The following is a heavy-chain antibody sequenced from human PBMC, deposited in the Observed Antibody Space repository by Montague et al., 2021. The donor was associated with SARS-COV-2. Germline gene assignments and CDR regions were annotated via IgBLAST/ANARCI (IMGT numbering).Heavy chain of an antibody. CDR1: GGSISSISYY. D-gene: IGHD2-2*01. V-gene: IGHV4-39*01. J-gene: IGHJ5*02. CDR3: ARHGDQLLLEYWFDP. Sequence: SETLSLTCTVSGGSISSISYYWGWIRQPPGKGLEWIGSIYYSGSTYYNPSLKSRVTISVDTSKNQFSLKLSSVTAADTAVYYCARHGDQLLLEYWFDPWGQGTLVTVSS. CDR2: IYYSGST.